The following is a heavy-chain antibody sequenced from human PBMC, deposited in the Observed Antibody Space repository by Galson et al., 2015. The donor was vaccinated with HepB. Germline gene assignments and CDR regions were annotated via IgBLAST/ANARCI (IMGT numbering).Heavy chain of an antibody. J-gene: IGHJ3*02. CDR3: ASFSRYCSGGSCYLRRSAFDI. CDR2: MNPNSGNT. CDR1: GYTFTSYD. V-gene: IGHV1-8*01. D-gene: IGHD2-15*01. Sequence: SVKVSCKASGYTFTSYDINWVRQATGQGLEWMGWMNPNSGNTGYAQKFQGRVTMTRNTSISTAYMELSSLRSEDTAVYYCASFSRYCSGGSCYLRRSAFDIWGQGTMVTVSS.